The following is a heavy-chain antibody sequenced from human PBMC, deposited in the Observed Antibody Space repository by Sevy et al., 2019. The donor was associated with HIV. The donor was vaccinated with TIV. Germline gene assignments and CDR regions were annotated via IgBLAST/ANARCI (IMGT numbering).Heavy chain of an antibody. CDR1: GGTFSSYA. J-gene: IGHJ4*02. Sequence: ASVKVSCKASGGTFSSYAISWVLQAPGQGLEWMGGIIPIFGTANYAQKFQGRVTITADESTSTAYMELSSLRSEDTAVYYCVITMVRGVTLGVFDYWGQGTLVTVSS. CDR3: VITMVRGVTLGVFDY. V-gene: IGHV1-69*13. D-gene: IGHD3-10*01. CDR2: IIPIFGTA.